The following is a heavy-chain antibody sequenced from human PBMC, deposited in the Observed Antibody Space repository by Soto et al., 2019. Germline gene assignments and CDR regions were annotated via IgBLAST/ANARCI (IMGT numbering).Heavy chain of an antibody. V-gene: IGHV4-39*01. CDR3: ATHMTTVTMYYFDY. Sequence: QLQLQESGPGLVKPSETLSLTCTVSGGSISSSSYYWGWIRQPPGKGLEWIGSIYYSGSTYYNPSLKSRVTISVDTSKNQFSLKLSSVTAADTAVYYCATHMTTVTMYYFDYWGQGTLVTVSS. J-gene: IGHJ4*02. CDR2: IYYSGST. CDR1: GGSISSSSYY. D-gene: IGHD4-17*01.